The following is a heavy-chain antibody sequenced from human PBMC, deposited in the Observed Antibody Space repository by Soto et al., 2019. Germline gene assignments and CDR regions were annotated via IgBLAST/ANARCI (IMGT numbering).Heavy chain of an antibody. CDR2: IRNKAHSYST. V-gene: IGHV3-72*01. J-gene: IGHJ4*02. Sequence: SLSGAVAGLTFDDHYIVWVGQAPGKGLEWVVRIRNKAHSYSTTYAASVKGRFPLSRDDSNNSVYLQMNSLKTEDTAVYYCVKHIPPGTTTSFDYWGQGTLVPVSS. D-gene: IGHD1-1*01. CDR3: VKHIPPGTTTSFDY. CDR1: GLTFDDHY.